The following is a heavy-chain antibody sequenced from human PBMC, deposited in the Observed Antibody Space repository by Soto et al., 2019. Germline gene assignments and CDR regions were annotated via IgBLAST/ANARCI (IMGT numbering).Heavy chain of an antibody. J-gene: IGHJ6*02. CDR2: IDPSDSYT. Sequence: PGESLKISCKGSGYSFTSYWISWVRQMPGKGLEKMGRIDPSDSYTNYSPSFQGHVTISADKSISTAYLQWSSLKASDTAMYYCARHVKSSNGVIITNYYYGMDVWGQGTTVTVSS. V-gene: IGHV5-10-1*01. CDR1: GYSFTSYW. D-gene: IGHD3-10*01. CDR3: ARHVKSSNGVIITNYYYGMDV.